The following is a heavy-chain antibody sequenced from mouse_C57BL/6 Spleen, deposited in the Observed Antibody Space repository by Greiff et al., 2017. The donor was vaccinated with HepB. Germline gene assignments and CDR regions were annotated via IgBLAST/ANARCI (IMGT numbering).Heavy chain of an antibody. CDR2: INPYNGDT. CDR3: ARSYYDYDEWFAY. J-gene: IGHJ3*01. V-gene: IGHV1-20*01. D-gene: IGHD2-4*01. Sequence: EVQGVESGPELVKPGDSVKISCKASGYSFTGYFMNWVMQSHGKSLEWIGRINPYNGDTFYNQKFKGKATLTVDKSSSTAHMELRSLTSEDSAVYYCARSYYDYDEWFAYWGQGTLVTVSA. CDR1: GYSFTGYF.